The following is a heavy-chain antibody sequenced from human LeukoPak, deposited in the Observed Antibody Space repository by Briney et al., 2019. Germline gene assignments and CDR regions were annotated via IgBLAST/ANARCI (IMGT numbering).Heavy chain of an antibody. D-gene: IGHD1-1*01. CDR3: AETGTTHKYYYYGMDV. CDR2: IYYSGST. J-gene: IGHJ6*02. Sequence: PSETLSLTCAVYGGSFSGYYWSWIRQPPGKGLEWIGYIYYSGSTNYNPSLKSRVTISVDTSKNQFSLKLSSVTAADTAVYYCAETGTTHKYYYYGMDVWGQGTTVTVS. CDR1: GGSFSGYY. V-gene: IGHV4-59*01.